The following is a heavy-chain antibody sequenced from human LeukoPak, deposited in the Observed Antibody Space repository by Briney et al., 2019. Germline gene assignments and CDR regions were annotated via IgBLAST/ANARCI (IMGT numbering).Heavy chain of an antibody. CDR3: AGTDFLYCSSSTSLFDY. CDR2: INPNDGDT. Sequence: ASVKVSCKASGYTFTDYYMHWVRQPPGQGFEWMGWINPNDGDTNYAQKFQGRVTMTRDTSISTAHMEVSRLRSDDTAVYYCAGTDFLYCSSSTSLFDYWGQGSLVTVSS. CDR1: GYTFTDYY. J-gene: IGHJ4*02. D-gene: IGHD2-2*01. V-gene: IGHV1-2*02.